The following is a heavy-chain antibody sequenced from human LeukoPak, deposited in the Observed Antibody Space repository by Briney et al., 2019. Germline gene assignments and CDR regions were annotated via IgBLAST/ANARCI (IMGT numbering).Heavy chain of an antibody. J-gene: IGHJ4*02. Sequence: GGSLRLSCADSGFTFSSYAMSWVRQAPGKGLEWVSGISGSGGSTYYADSVKGRFTISRDNSKNTMYMQMNSLRAEDTAVYYCAKDRIAVAAATPDYWGQGALVTVSS. CDR1: GFTFSSYA. D-gene: IGHD6-19*01. V-gene: IGHV3-23*01. CDR3: AKDRIAVAAATPDY. CDR2: ISGSGGST.